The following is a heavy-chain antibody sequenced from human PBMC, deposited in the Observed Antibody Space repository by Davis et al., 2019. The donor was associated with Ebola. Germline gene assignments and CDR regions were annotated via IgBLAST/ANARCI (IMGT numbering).Heavy chain of an antibody. V-gene: IGHV1-69*05. J-gene: IGHJ5*02. CDR1: GGTFSSYA. Sequence: SVKVSCKASGGTFSSYAISWVRQAPGQGLEWMGGIIPIFGTANYAQKLQGRVTMTTDTSTSTAYMELRSLRSDDTAVYYCARDLFRERFLEWLSYNWFDPWGQGTLVTVSS. D-gene: IGHD3-3*01. CDR3: ARDLFRERFLEWLSYNWFDP. CDR2: IIPIFGTA.